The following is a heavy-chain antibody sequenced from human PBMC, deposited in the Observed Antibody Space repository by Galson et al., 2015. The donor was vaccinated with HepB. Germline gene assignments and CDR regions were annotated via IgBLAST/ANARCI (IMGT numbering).Heavy chain of an antibody. CDR1: GGSISSGGYY. Sequence: TLSLTCTVSGGSISSGGYYWSWIRQHPGKGLEWIGYIYDSGSTYYNPSLESRVTISMDTSKNQFSLKLSSVTVADTAVYYCARLGVWRSIDYWGHGTLVTVSS. CDR3: ARLGVWRSIDY. D-gene: IGHD6-13*01. CDR2: IYDSGST. V-gene: IGHV4-31*03. J-gene: IGHJ4*01.